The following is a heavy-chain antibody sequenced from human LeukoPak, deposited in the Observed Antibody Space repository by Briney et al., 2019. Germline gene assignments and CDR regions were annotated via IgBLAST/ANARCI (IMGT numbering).Heavy chain of an antibody. Sequence: GGSLRLSCAASGFIFSSYGMHWVRQAPGKGLQWVAVIWYDGSKRYYADSVKGRFTISRDNSKNTLYLQMNSLRAEGTAVYYCAREEYFDYWGQGTLVTVSS. J-gene: IGHJ4*02. CDR2: IWYDGSKR. V-gene: IGHV3-33*01. CDR3: AREEYFDY. CDR1: GFIFSSYG.